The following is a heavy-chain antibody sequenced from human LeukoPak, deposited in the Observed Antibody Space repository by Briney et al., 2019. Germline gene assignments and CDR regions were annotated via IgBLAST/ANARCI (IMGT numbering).Heavy chain of an antibody. D-gene: IGHD5-24*01. CDR3: ARPQDGYNPNFFDY. V-gene: IGHV1-69*08. J-gene: IGHJ4*02. CDR2: INLIFDTP. CDR1: GGSFSTYT. Sequence: GASVKVSCKASGGSFSTYTFSWVRQAPGQGLEWMGKINLIFDTPNYAQKLQGRVTMTTDTSTDTAYMELRSLRSDDTAVYYCARPQDGYNPNFFDYWGQGTLVTVSS.